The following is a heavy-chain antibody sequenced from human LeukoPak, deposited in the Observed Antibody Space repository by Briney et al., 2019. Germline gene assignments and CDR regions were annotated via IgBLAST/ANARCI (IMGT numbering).Heavy chain of an antibody. J-gene: IGHJ4*02. V-gene: IGHV3-33*01. CDR2: IQYDGSIK. D-gene: IGHD2-2*01. CDR3: ARDSCSSVSCYDY. CDR1: GFTFSSYG. Sequence: GGSLRLSCAASGFTFSSYGMHWVRLAPGKGLEWVAAIQYDGSIKYYADSVKGRFTISRDDSKNTLYPQMNSLRAEDAAVYYCARDSCSSVSCYDYWGQGTLVTVSS.